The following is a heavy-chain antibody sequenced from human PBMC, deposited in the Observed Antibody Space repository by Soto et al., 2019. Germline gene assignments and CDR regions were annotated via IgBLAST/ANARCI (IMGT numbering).Heavy chain of an antibody. CDR1: GFTFSRYA. J-gene: IGHJ4*02. CDR2: ISYDGSNK. V-gene: IGHV3-30*18. CDR3: AKDHRTTVTTRGVWYFDY. Sequence: QVQLVESGGGVVQPGTSLRLSCAASGFTFSRYAMHWVRQAPGKGLGWVALISYDGSNKYYADSVKGRFTISRDTSKNTLYLQMNSLRDEDTAVYYCAKDHRTTVTTRGVWYFDYWGQGTLVTVSS. D-gene: IGHD4-17*01.